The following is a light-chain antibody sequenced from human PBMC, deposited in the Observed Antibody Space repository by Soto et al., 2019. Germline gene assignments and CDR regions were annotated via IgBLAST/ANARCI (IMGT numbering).Light chain of an antibody. CDR3: IQDFISPLT. V-gene: IGKV1-6*01. J-gene: IGKJ1*01. CDR1: QDIRND. CDR2: ATS. Sequence: IQMTQSPSSLSASVGDRVTITCRASQDIRNDLGWYQQKPGKAPKLLISATSTLQSGVPSRFSGRGSGTNFTLTISSLQPEDFATYYCIQDFISPLTVGQGTKVEL.